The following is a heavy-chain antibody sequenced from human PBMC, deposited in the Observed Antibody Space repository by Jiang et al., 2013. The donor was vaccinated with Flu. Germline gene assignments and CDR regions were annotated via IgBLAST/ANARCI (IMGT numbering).Heavy chain of an antibody. V-gene: IGHV3-15*07. CDR3: TSNLTDSGGTSFYYGLDV. D-gene: IGHD4-23*01. CDR2: IQSNVDGGTS. CDR1: GFAFSNAW. J-gene: IGHJ6*02. Sequence: QLVESGGGLVKPGGSLRLSCIASGFAFSNAWMNWVRQTPGRGLEWVGRIQSNVDGGTSDYTSPVKGRFTISRDDSRKTLYLQMDSLKSEDTGVYFCTSNLTDSGGTSFYYGLDVWGQGTTVTVSS.